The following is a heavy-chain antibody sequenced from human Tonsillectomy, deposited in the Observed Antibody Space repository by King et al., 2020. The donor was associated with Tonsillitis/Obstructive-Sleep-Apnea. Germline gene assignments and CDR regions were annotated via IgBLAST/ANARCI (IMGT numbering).Heavy chain of an antibody. V-gene: IGHV4-59*01. J-gene: IGHJ3*02. CDR3: AREGLDSFDI. Sequence: VQLQESGPGLVKPSETLSLTCTVSGGSISSYYWSWIRQPPGKGLEWIGYTDYSGSANYNPSLKSRVTISVDTSKNQFSLKLRFVTAAYTAVYYCAREGLDSFDIWGQGTMVTVSS. CDR2: TDYSGSA. CDR1: GGSISSYY.